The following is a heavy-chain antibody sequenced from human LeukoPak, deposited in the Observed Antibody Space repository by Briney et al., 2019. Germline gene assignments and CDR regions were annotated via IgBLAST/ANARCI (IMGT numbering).Heavy chain of an antibody. CDR1: GGTFSSYA. D-gene: IGHD6-19*01. CDR3: AAVAGAGAFDY. V-gene: IGHV1-2*02. J-gene: IGHJ4*02. Sequence: GSSVKVSCKASGGTFSSYAISWVRQAPGQGLEWMGWINPNSGGTNYAQKFQGRVTMTRDTSISTAYMELSRLRSDDTAVYYCAAVAGAGAFDYWGQGTLVTVSS. CDR2: INPNSGGT.